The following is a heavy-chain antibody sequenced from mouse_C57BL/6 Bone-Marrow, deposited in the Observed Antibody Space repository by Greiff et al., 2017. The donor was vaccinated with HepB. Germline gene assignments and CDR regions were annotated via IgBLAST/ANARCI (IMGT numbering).Heavy chain of an antibody. J-gene: IGHJ2*01. CDR1: GYTFPSYW. D-gene: IGHD1-1*01. Sequence: QVQLQQPGAELVKPGASVKVSCKASGYTFPSYWMHWVKQRPGQGLEWIGRIHPSDSDTNYNQKFKGKATLTVDKSSSTAYLQLSSLTSEDSAVYYCASGDYGRMSYYFDYWGQGTTLTVSS. CDR2: IHPSDSDT. V-gene: IGHV1-74*01. CDR3: ASGDYGRMSYYFDY.